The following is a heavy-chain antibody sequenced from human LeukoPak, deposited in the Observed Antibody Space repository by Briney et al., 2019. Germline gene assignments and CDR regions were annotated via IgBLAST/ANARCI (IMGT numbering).Heavy chain of an antibody. D-gene: IGHD6-19*01. CDR3: ARGNRDSSGFYYYYGMDV. Sequence: PGGSPRLSCAASGFTFDDYAMFWVRQAPGMGLEWVSGISWNSNNIGYAASVKGRFTISRDNAKNSLYLQMNSLRAEDTAFYYCARGNRDSSGFYYYYGMDVWGQGTTVTVSS. V-gene: IGHV3-9*01. J-gene: IGHJ6*02. CDR1: GFTFDDYA. CDR2: ISWNSNNI.